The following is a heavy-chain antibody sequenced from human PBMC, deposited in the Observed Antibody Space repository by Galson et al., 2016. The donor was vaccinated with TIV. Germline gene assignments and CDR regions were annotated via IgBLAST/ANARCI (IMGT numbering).Heavy chain of an antibody. CDR2: INHSGVT. J-gene: IGHJ6*03. D-gene: IGHD3-10*01. Sequence: SETLSLTCVVSGYSISSGFYGGWVRQSPEKGLEWIGNINHSGVTHYNPSLQSRVTISVDTSKNQFSLNLTSVTAADTAVYFCARHHLSYYYYMDVWGIGTSVTVSS. CDR1: GYSISSGFY. V-gene: IGHV4-38-2*01. CDR3: ARHHLSYYYYMDV.